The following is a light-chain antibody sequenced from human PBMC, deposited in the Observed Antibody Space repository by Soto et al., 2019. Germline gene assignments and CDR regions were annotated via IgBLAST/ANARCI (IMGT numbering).Light chain of an antibody. CDR2: GAS. V-gene: IGKV3-15*01. CDR1: QSVGSN. Sequence: EIVMTQSPATLSVSPGERATLSCRASQSVGSNLAWYQQKRGQAPRLLIYGASTRATGIPARFSGSGSGTEFTLTISSLQSEDFAVYYCQQYNNWPPMYTFGQGTKLEIK. J-gene: IGKJ2*01. CDR3: QQYNNWPPMYT.